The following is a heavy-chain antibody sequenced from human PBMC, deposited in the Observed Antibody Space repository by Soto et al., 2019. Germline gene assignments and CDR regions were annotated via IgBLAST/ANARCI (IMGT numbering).Heavy chain of an antibody. J-gene: IGHJ4*02. Sequence: GESLKISCKSSGYSFTSYWIGWVRQMPGKGLEWMGIIYPGDSDTRYSPSFQGHVTISADKSINTAYLQWSSLKASDTAMYYCTRPDFYYGSGDWAFWGQGTPVTVSS. V-gene: IGHV5-51*01. CDR3: TRPDFYYGSGDWAF. D-gene: IGHD3-10*01. CDR1: GYSFTSYW. CDR2: IYPGDSDT.